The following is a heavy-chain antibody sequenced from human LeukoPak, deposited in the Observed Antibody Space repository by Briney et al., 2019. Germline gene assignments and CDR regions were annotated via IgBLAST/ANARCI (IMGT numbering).Heavy chain of an antibody. CDR2: IYYSGST. D-gene: IGHD1-1*01. V-gene: IGHV4-31*03. CDR1: GGSISSGGYY. J-gene: IGHJ4*02. CDR3: ARDLDF. Sequence: SQTLSLTCTVSGGSISSGGYYWSWIRPHPGQGLEWVGYIYYSGSTYYHPSLKSRVTISVDTSKNQFSLKLSSVTAADTAVYYCARDLDFWGQGTLVTVSS.